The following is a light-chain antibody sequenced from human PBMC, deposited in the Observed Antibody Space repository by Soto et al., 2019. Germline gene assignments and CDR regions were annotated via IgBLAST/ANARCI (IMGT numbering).Light chain of an antibody. CDR1: SSNIGAGYD. CDR3: QSYDSSLSGVV. J-gene: IGLJ2*01. CDR2: GNS. V-gene: IGLV1-40*01. Sequence: QAVVTQPPSVSGAPGQRVTISCTGSSSNIGAGYDVHWYQQLPGTAPKLLLYGNSNRPSGVPDRFSGSKSGTSASRAITGLQAEDEADYYCQSYDSSLSGVVFGGGTKLTVL.